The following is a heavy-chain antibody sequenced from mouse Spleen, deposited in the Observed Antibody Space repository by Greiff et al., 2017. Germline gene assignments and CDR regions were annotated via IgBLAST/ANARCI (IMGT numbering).Heavy chain of an antibody. CDR2: IDPANGNT. Sequence: VHVKQSVAELVRPGASVKLSCTASGFNIKNTYMHWVKQRPEQGLEWIGRIDPANGNTKYAPKFQGKATITADTSSNTAYLQLSSLTSEDTAIYYCASMITTGAWFAYWGQGTLVTVSA. CDR3: ASMITTGAWFAY. D-gene: IGHD2-4*01. J-gene: IGHJ3*01. CDR1: GFNIKNTY. V-gene: IGHV14-3*01.